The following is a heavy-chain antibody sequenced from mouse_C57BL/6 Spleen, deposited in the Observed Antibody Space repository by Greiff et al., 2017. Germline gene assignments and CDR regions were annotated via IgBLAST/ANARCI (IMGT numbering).Heavy chain of an antibody. CDR1: GYSFSGYY. CDR3: ARSGYGSSYPYFDV. Sequence: EVQLQQSGPELVKPGASVKISCKASGYSFSGYYMNWVKQSPEKSLEWIGEINPSTGGTTYNQKFKAKATLTVDKSSSTAYMQLKSLTSEDSAGYYCARSGYGSSYPYFDVWGTGTTVTVSS. J-gene: IGHJ1*03. CDR2: INPSTGGT. V-gene: IGHV1-42*01. D-gene: IGHD1-1*01.